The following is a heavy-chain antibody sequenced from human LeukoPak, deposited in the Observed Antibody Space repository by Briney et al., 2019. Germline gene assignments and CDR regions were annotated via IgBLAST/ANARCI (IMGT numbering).Heavy chain of an antibody. D-gene: IGHD3-10*01. Sequence: GGSLRLSCAASGFTFSSYEMNWVRQAPGKGLEWVSYISSSGSTIYYADSVKGRFTISRDNAKNSLYLQMNSLRAEDTAAYYCARAPGVKLLWFGEPWGQGTLVTVSS. J-gene: IGHJ4*02. V-gene: IGHV3-48*03. CDR1: GFTFSSYE. CDR2: ISSSGSTI. CDR3: ARAPGVKLLWFGEP.